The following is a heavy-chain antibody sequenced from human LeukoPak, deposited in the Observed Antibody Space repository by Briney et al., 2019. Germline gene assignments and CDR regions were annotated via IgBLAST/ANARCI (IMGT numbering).Heavy chain of an antibody. Sequence: ASVKVSCKASGYTFTGYYMHWVRQMPGKGLEWMGIIYPGDSDTRYSPSFQGQVTISADKSISTAYLQWSSLKASDTAMYYCARHHEYCSGGSCYGVWFDPWGQGTLVTVSS. D-gene: IGHD2-15*01. CDR1: GYTFTGYY. CDR3: ARHHEYCSGGSCYGVWFDP. CDR2: IYPGDSDT. J-gene: IGHJ5*02. V-gene: IGHV5-51*01.